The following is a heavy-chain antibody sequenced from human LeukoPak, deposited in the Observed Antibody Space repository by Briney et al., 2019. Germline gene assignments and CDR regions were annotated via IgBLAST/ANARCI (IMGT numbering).Heavy chain of an antibody. CDR3: ASSSLRGGMDV. CDR2: IYYSGST. V-gene: IGHV4-61*08. J-gene: IGHJ6*02. CDR1: GGSISSGGYY. Sequence: PSETLSLTCTVSGGSISSGGYYWSWIRQHPGKGLEWIGYIYYSGSTNYNPSLKSRVTISVDTSKNQFSLKLSSVTAADTAVYYCASSSLRGGMDVWGQGTTVTVSS. D-gene: IGHD3-10*01.